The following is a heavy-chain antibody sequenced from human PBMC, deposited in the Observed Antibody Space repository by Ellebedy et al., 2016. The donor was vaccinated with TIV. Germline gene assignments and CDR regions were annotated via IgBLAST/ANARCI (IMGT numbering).Heavy chain of an antibody. J-gene: IGHJ4*02. Sequence: PGGSLRLSCAVSGFTFSSDSMSWVRQAPGKGLEWVSGIVGSGAEKYADSVKGRFTISSDNSKRTVDLQMRSVRAEDTAVYFCAKDRTSGDGYWVFDSWGQGTMVSVSS. CDR2: IVGSGA. CDR3: AKDRTSGDGYWVFDS. D-gene: IGHD2-21*02. CDR1: GFTFSSDS. V-gene: IGHV3-23*01.